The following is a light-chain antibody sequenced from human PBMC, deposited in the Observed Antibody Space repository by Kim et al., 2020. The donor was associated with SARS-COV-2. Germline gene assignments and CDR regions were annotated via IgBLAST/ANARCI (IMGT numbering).Light chain of an antibody. CDR1: SGNSSYA. CDR2: LNSDGSH. V-gene: IGLV4-69*01. J-gene: IGLJ3*02. Sequence: SVKLTCTLSSGNSSYAIAWHQQQSEKGPRYLMKLNSDGSHSKGDGIPDRFSGSSSGAERYLTISSLQSEDEADYYCQTWGTGIRVFGGGTQLTVL. CDR3: QTWGTGIRV.